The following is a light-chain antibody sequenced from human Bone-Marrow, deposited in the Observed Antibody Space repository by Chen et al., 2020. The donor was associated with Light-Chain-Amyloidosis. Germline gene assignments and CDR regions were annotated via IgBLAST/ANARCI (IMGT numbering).Light chain of an antibody. Sequence: QSALTQTASVSGTPGQEITISCTGTSSDVGGYNYVSWYQQHPGKAPKLMIYDVSNRPAGGSNRFSGSKSGNSASLTISGLQAEDEAVYYCSSYTSSSTLVVFGGGTKLTVL. CDR1: SSDVGGYNY. J-gene: IGLJ2*01. CDR2: DVS. V-gene: IGLV2-14*01. CDR3: SSYTSSSTLVV.